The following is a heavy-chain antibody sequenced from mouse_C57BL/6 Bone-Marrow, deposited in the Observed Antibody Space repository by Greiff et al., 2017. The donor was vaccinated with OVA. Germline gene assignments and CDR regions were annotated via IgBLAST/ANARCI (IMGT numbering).Heavy chain of an antibody. CDR2: IDPENGDT. J-gene: IGHJ2*01. D-gene: IGHD5-1-1*01. V-gene: IGHV14-4*01. CDR1: GFNIKDDY. CDR3: TTIPRPRYCDY. Sequence: EVHLVESGAELVRPGASVKLSCTASGFNIKDDYMHWVKQRPEQGLEWIGWIDPENGDTEYASKFQGKATITADTSSNTAYLQLSSLTSEDTAVYYCTTIPRPRYCDYWGQGTTLTVSS.